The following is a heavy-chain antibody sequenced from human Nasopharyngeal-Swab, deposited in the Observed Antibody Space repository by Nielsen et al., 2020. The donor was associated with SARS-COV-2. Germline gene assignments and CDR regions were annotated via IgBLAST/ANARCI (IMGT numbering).Heavy chain of an antibody. CDR2: INHNERT. CDR1: GGAFNGFY. V-gene: IGHV4-34*01. J-gene: IGHJ6*02. CDR3: ARAGRVGDAYTGLDV. D-gene: IGHD5-24*01. Sequence: SETLSLTSSVSGGAFNGFYWNWIRQPPGKGLEWIGEINHNERTNYNPSLKSRVTMSVDTSNNRVSLKLTSLTATDTAVYYCARAGRVGDAYTGLDVWGQGTTVTVSS.